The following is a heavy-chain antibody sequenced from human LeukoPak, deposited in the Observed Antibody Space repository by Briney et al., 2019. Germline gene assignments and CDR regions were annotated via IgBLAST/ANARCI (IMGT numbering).Heavy chain of an antibody. CDR2: IYSGGST. CDR3: ARLTGSYYPFDY. V-gene: IGHV3-53*01. Sequence: PGGSLRLSCAASGFTVSINYMSWVRHAPGKALEWVSIIYSGGSTYYADSEKGRFTISRDNSKNTLYLHMNSLRAEHTAVYYCARLTGSYYPFDYWGQGTMVTVSS. D-gene: IGHD3-10*01. J-gene: IGHJ4*02. CDR1: GFTVSINY.